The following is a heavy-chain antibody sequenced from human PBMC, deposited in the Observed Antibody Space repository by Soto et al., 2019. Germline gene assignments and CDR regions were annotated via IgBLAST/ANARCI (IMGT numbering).Heavy chain of an antibody. D-gene: IGHD2-15*01. J-gene: IGHJ6*02. Sequence: EVQLVESGGGLVQPGGSLRLSWAASGFPFSSYWMSWVRQAPGKGLEWVANIKQDGSEKYYVDSVKGRFTISRDNAKNSLYLQMNSLRAEDTAVYYCARDAVVVVAATQNYYYYYGMDVWGQGTTVTVSS. CDR1: GFPFSSYW. CDR3: ARDAVVVVAATQNYYYYYGMDV. CDR2: IKQDGSEK. V-gene: IGHV3-7*05.